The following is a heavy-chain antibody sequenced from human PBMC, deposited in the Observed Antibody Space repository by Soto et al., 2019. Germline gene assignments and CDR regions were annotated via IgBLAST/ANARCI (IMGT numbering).Heavy chain of an antibody. Sequence: ASVKVSCKASGGTFSSYAISWVRQAPGQGLEWMGGINPNSGGTNYARKFQGWVTMTRDTSISTAYMELSRLRSDDTAVYYCARAAPNYYDSSGYYYPAVWYFDLWGRGTLVTVSS. CDR2: INPNSGGT. D-gene: IGHD3-22*01. J-gene: IGHJ2*01. CDR3: ARAAPNYYDSSGYYYPAVWYFDL. V-gene: IGHV1-2*04. CDR1: GGTFSSYA.